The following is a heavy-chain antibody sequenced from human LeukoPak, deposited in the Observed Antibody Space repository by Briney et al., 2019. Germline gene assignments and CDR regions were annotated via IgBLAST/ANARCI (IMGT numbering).Heavy chain of an antibody. CDR2: INHSGST. Sequence: PSETLSLTCAVYGRSFSGYYWSWIRQPPGKGLEWIGDINHSGSTTYNPSLKSRVTISVDTSKNQFSLKLSSVTAADTAVYYCARVGNYGDSDRGVYYFDYWGQGTLVTVSS. CDR3: ARVGNYGDSDRGVYYFDY. CDR1: GRSFSGYY. V-gene: IGHV4-34*01. D-gene: IGHD4-17*01. J-gene: IGHJ4*02.